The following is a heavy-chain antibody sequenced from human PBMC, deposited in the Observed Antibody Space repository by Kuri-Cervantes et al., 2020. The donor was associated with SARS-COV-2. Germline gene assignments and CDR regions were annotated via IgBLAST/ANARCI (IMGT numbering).Heavy chain of an antibody. V-gene: IGHV4-30-2*04. D-gene: IGHD3-22*01. CDR1: NSMGGYY. J-gene: IGHJ4*02. CDR2: IYHSGST. Sequence: NSMGGYYWSWIRQPPGKGLEWIGYIYHSGSTYYNPSLKSRVTISVDTSKNQFSLKLSSVTAADTAVYYFASAQGPYYYDSSGHYRFDYWGQGTLVTVSS. CDR3: ASAQGPYYYDSSGHYRFDY.